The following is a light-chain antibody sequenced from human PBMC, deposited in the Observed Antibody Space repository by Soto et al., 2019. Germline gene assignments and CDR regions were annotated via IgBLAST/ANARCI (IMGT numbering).Light chain of an antibody. CDR2: AAS. Sequence: DTQMTQSPSSLSASVGDRVTITCRASQSIGIYLHWYQHKPGKAPELLIYAASRLQSGVPSGFSGSGSGTDFTLAISSLQPEDSATYYCQQTYSAPYSFGQGTKVEI. CDR1: QSIGIY. V-gene: IGKV1-39*01. J-gene: IGKJ2*03. CDR3: QQTYSAPYS.